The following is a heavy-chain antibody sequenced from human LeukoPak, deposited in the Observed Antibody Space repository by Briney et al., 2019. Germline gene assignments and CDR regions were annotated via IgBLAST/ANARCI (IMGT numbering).Heavy chain of an antibody. D-gene: IGHD1-26*01. V-gene: IGHV4-39*01. CDR3: ARIVGASDY. CDR2: IYYCGST. Sequence: SETLSLTCTVSGGSISSSSYYWGWIRQPPGKGLEWIVSIYYCGSTYYNPSLKSRVTISVDTSKNQFSLKMSSVTAADTAVYYCARIVGASDYWGQGTLVTVSS. CDR1: GGSISSSSYY. J-gene: IGHJ4*02.